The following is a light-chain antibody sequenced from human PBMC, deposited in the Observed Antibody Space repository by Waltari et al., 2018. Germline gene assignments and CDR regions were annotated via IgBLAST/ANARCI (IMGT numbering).Light chain of an antibody. Sequence: QSALTQLPSASGSPGLSVTISCTGTSSDVGGYNDVSWYQQHPGKAPKRMIYEVSKRPSGVPDRFFGSKSGNTASLTVSGLQAEDEADYDCSSYAGSNNLRVFGTGTKVTVL. CDR1: SSDVGGYND. J-gene: IGLJ1*01. CDR2: EVS. CDR3: SSYAGSNNLRV. V-gene: IGLV2-8*01.